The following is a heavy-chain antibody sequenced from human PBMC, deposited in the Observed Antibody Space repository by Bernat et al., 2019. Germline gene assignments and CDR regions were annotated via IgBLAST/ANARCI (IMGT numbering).Heavy chain of an antibody. CDR2: INHSGST. D-gene: IGHD4-17*01. CDR1: GGSFSGYY. Sequence: QVQLQQWGAGLLKPSETLSLTCAVYGGSFSGYYWSWIRQPPGKGLEWIGEINHSGSTNYNPSLKSRVTISVDTSKNQFSLKLSSVTAADTAVYYCARRGAGRYGDPRGYYYYVDVWGKGTTVTVSS. CDR3: ARRGAGRYGDPRGYYYYVDV. V-gene: IGHV4-34*01. J-gene: IGHJ6*03.